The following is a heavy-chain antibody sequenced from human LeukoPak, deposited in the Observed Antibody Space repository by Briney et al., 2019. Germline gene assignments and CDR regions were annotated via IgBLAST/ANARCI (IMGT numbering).Heavy chain of an antibody. V-gene: IGHV4-38-2*01. CDR1: GYSISSGYY. Sequence: SETLSLTCAVSGYSISSGYYWGWIRQPPGKGLGWIGSIYHSGSTYYNPSLKSRVTISVDTSKNQFSLKLSSVTAADTAVYYCARSLVVVPAAIDWFDPWGQGTLVTVSS. D-gene: IGHD2-2*01. CDR2: IYHSGST. J-gene: IGHJ5*02. CDR3: ARSLVVVPAAIDWFDP.